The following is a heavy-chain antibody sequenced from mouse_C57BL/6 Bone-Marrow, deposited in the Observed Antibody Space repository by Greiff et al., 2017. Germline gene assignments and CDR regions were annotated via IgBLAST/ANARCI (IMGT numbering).Heavy chain of an antibody. V-gene: IGHV1-81*01. CDR1: GYTFTSYG. J-gene: IGHJ2*01. CDR2: IHPRSGNT. CDR3: ARGGGY. Sequence: VQLQQPGAELARPGASVKLSCKASGYTFTSYGIRWVKQRPGQGLEWIGVIHPRSGNTYYNEKFKGKATLTADKSSSTAYMELRSLTSEDSAVYVCARGGGYWGQGTTLTVSS.